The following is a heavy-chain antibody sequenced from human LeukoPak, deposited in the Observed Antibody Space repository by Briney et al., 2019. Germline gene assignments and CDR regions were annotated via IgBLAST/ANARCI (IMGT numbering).Heavy chain of an antibody. J-gene: IGHJ4*02. CDR1: GFTFSSYG. CDR2: ISYDGSNK. Sequence: GRSLRLSCAASGFTFSSYGMHWVRQAPGKGLEWVAVISYDGSNKYYPDSVKGRFTISRDSSKNTLYLQMNSLRAEDTAVYYCAKDSGRLAALVRGVIPRNYWGQGTLVSVSS. CDR3: AKDSGRLAALVRGVIPRNY. V-gene: IGHV3-30*18. D-gene: IGHD3-10*01.